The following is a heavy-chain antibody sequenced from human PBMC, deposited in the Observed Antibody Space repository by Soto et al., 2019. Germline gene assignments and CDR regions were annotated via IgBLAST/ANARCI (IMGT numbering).Heavy chain of an antibody. V-gene: IGHV3-23*01. CDR2: VSGSGGRV. Sequence: EVQLLESGGGMVEPRGSLKLSCVASGFSFGTYVMNWVRQAPGKGLEWVSGVSGSGGRVYSADSVKGRFTISRDNSRNTLYLQMNSLRAEDTAIYYCAMTRFYDTGTNDYHRDALDIWGQGTQVTVSS. CDR3: AMTRFYDTGTNDYHRDALDI. J-gene: IGHJ3*02. D-gene: IGHD3-22*01. CDR1: GFSFGTYV.